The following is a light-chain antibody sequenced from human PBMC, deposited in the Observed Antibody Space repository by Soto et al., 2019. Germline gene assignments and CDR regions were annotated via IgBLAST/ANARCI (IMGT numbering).Light chain of an antibody. Sequence: EIVLTQSPGTLSLSPGERATLSCRASQSVTSNHLTWYQQKPGQAPRLLIYGASSRATGIPDRFSGSGSGTDFPLTIRRLEPEDFAVYSCQQYGSSPLTFGGGTKVEIK. CDR3: QQYGSSPLT. CDR1: QSVTSNH. J-gene: IGKJ4*01. CDR2: GAS. V-gene: IGKV3-20*01.